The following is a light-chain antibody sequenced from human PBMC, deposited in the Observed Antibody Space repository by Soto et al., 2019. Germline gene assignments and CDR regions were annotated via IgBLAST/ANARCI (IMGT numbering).Light chain of an antibody. Sequence: IVLTQSPATLSLSPGKRATLSCRAIQSVSSSYLAWYQQKPDQAPRLLIYDASNRATGIPARFSGSGSGTDFTLTISSLEPEDFAVYYCQQRSNWPPITFGQGTRLEIK. CDR2: DAS. V-gene: IGKV3-11*01. J-gene: IGKJ5*01. CDR1: QSVSSSY. CDR3: QQRSNWPPIT.